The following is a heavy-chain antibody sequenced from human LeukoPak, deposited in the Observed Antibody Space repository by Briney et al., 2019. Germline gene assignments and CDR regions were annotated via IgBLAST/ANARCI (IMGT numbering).Heavy chain of an antibody. J-gene: IGHJ4*02. CDR3: ARMYGSSSEVDY. D-gene: IGHD6-6*01. Sequence: SETLSLTCTVSGGSISSYYWSWIRQPPGKGLEWIGYIYYSGSTNYNPSLKSRVTISVDTSKNQFSLKLSSVTAADTAVYYCARMYGSSSEVDYWGQGTLVTVSS. V-gene: IGHV4-59*01. CDR1: GGSISSYY. CDR2: IYYSGST.